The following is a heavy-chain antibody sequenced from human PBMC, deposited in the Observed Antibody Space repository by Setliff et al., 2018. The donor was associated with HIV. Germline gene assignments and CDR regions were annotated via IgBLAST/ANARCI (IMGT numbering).Heavy chain of an antibody. D-gene: IGHD6-19*01. J-gene: IGHJ4*02. Sequence: SETLSLTCTVSGDSVSSVGHYWSWIRQHPGKGLEWIGYIYYSGSTYYNPSLKSRVTMSVDTSKNQFSLKLSSVTPADTAVYYCARLSSSGLDYWGRGALVTVSS. CDR2: IYYSGST. CDR3: ARLSSSGLDY. V-gene: IGHV4-31*03. CDR1: GDSVSSVGHY.